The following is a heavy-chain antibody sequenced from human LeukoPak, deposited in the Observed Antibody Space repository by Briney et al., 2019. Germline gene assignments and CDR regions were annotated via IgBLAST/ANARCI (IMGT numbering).Heavy chain of an antibody. D-gene: IGHD5-18*01. CDR2: IKEDGSEK. J-gene: IGHJ4*02. Sequence: GSLRLSCAASGFMFSSYWMSWVRQAPGKGLEWVADIKEDGSEKSYVDSVKGRFTISRDNAKNTLYLQMNSLRAEDTAVYYCARAPREYSYGTYYFDYWGQGTLVTVSS. V-gene: IGHV3-7*01. CDR3: ARAPREYSYGTYYFDY. CDR1: GFMFSSYW.